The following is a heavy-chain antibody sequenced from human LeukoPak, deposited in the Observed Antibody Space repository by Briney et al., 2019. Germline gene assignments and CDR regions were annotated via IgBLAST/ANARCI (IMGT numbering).Heavy chain of an antibody. J-gene: IGHJ4*02. D-gene: IGHD6-13*01. CDR1: GFTCSNYN. CDR2: IGIRSSTI. CDR3: ARGSGSSWYFYFDY. V-gene: IGHV3-48*04. Sequence: GGSLRLSCAASGFTCSNYNMNWVRQAPGKGLEWISYIGIRSSTIYYADSVKGRFTISRDNAKNSVYLQMSSLRAEDTALYYCARGSGSSWYFYFDYWGQGTLVTVSS.